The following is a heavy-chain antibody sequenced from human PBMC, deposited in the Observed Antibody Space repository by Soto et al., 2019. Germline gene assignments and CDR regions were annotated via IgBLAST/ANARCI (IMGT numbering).Heavy chain of an antibody. CDR3: ARDLKYYDFCSGYSPYYSYGMDF. Sequence: ASVRVSCKASGYTFTSYGISWVRQAPGQGLEWMGWISAYNGNTNYAQKLQGRVTMTTDTSTSTAYMELRSLRSDDTAVYYCARDLKYYDFCSGYSPYYSYGMDFWGPGTLLTVSS. J-gene: IGHJ6*02. D-gene: IGHD3-3*01. CDR2: ISAYNGNT. CDR1: GYTFTSYG. V-gene: IGHV1-18*01.